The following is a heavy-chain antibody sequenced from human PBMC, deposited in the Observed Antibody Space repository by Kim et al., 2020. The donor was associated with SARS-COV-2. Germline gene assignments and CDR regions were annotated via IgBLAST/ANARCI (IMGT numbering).Heavy chain of an antibody. CDR3: ARGASSGWYWVWAFDI. D-gene: IGHD6-19*01. J-gene: IGHJ3*02. CDR2: INAGNGNT. CDR1: GYTFTSYA. Sequence: ASVKVSCKASGYTFTSYAMHWVRQAPGQRLEWMGWINAGNGNTKYSQKFQGRVTITRDTSASTAYMELSSLRSEDTAVYYCARGASSGWYWVWAFDIWGQGTMVTVSS. V-gene: IGHV1-3*01.